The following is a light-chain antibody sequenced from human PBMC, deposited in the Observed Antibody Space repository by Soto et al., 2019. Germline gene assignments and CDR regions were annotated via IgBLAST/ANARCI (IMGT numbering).Light chain of an antibody. V-gene: IGKV3-20*01. CDR3: QQYGSPPPYT. CDR2: AAS. CDR1: QSVTSNK. J-gene: IGKJ2*01. Sequence: ENVLTQSPVTLSLSPGERATLSCRASQSVTSNKVAWFQQKPGQAPRLLIRAASSRATGIPDRFSGSGSATDFTLTISRLEPEDFAVYDCQQYGSPPPYTFGQGTKLEIK.